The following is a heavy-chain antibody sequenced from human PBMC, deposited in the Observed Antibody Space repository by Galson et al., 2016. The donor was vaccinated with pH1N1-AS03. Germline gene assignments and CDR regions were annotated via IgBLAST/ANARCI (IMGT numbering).Heavy chain of an antibody. D-gene: IGHD2-15*01. J-gene: IGHJ4*02. CDR1: GGSMISYY. CDR2: TYYTGTA. Sequence: ETLSLTCTVSGGSMISYYWGWIRQPPGKGLEWIGFTYYTGTASYSPSFKSRGTISIDTSKNPFCPKLTVVTAADTAVYYCARRIIVFEGFVFWGQGALVTVSS. CDR3: ARRIIVFEGFVF. V-gene: IGHV4-59*12.